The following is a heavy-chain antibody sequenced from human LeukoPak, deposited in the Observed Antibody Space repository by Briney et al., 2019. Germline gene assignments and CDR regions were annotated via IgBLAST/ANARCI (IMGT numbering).Heavy chain of an antibody. D-gene: IGHD2-15*01. CDR2: IYSGGST. CDR3: ARASVEHFDY. J-gene: IGHJ4*02. CDR1: GFTVSSNY. Sequence: GGSLRLSCAASGFTVSSNYMGWVRQAPGKGLEWVSVIYSGGSTYYADSVKGRFTISRHNSKNTLYLQMNSLRAEDTAVYYCARASVEHFDYWGQGTLVTVSS. V-gene: IGHV3-53*04.